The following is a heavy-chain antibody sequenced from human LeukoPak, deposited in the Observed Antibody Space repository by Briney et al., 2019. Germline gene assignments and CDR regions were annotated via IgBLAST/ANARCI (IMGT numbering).Heavy chain of an antibody. J-gene: IGHJ4*02. CDR2: IGIDSGNT. CDR1: GFTFIDYS. V-gene: IGHV3-48*01. CDR3: ARDYKYAFDN. D-gene: IGHD5-24*01. Sequence: GGSLRLSCAASGFTFIDYSMNWVRQAPGNGLEWISYIGIDSGNTNYADSVKGRFTISGDKAKNSLYLQMNSLRVEDTAVYYCARDYKYAFDNWGQGTLVTVSS.